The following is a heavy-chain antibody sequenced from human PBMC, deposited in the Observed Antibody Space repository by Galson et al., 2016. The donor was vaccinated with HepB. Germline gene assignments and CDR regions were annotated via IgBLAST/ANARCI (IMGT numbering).Heavy chain of an antibody. CDR2: ISGSGSST. J-gene: IGHJ4*02. CDR1: GFTFSTYA. Sequence: SLRLSCAASGFTFSTYAMTWVRQAPGKGLEWVSGISGSGSSTYYADAVRGRFTMSRDNSKNTLYLQMNGLRAEDTAGYYCARDHGVVQGTLSFWGQGTLVTVSS. V-gene: IGHV3-23*01. CDR3: ARDHGVVQGTLSF. D-gene: IGHD1-1*01.